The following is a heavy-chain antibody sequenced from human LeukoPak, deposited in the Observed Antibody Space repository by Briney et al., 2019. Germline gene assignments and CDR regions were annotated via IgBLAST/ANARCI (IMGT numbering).Heavy chain of an antibody. Sequence: GESLQISCKGSGYSFTSYWIGWVRQMPGKGLEWMGIIYPRDSDTRYSPSFQGQVTISADKSISTAYLQWSSLKASDTAMYYCARHKGSTYDSSDYWGQGTLVTVSS. V-gene: IGHV5-51*01. CDR1: GYSFTSYW. J-gene: IGHJ4*02. D-gene: IGHD3-22*01. CDR3: ARHKGSTYDSSDY. CDR2: IYPRDSDT.